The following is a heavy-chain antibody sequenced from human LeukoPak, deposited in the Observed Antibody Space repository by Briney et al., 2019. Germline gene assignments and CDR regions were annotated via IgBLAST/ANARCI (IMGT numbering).Heavy chain of an antibody. CDR3: ARLRWPRGGRGSFDY. D-gene: IGHD3-10*01. CDR2: IYPGDSDT. CDR1: GYSFTSYW. V-gene: IGHV5-51*01. Sequence: GESLKISCKGSGYSFTSYWIGWVRQMPGKGLEWMGIIYPGDSDTRYSPSFQGQVTISADKSISTAYLQWSSLKASDTAMYYCARLRWPRGGRGSFDYWGQGALVTVSS. J-gene: IGHJ4*02.